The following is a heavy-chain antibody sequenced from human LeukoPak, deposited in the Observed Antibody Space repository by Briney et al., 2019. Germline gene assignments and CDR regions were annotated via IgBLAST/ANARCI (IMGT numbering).Heavy chain of an antibody. J-gene: IGHJ5*02. D-gene: IGHD3-22*01. V-gene: IGHV4-30-4*01. Sequence: PSESLSLTCTVSGGSISSGDYYWSWIRQPPGKGLEWIGYIYYSGSTYYNPSLKSRVTLSVDTSKNQFSLKLSSVTAADTAVYYCAREVRTWFDPWGQGTLVTVSS. CDR2: IYYSGST. CDR3: AREVRTWFDP. CDR1: GGSISSGDYY.